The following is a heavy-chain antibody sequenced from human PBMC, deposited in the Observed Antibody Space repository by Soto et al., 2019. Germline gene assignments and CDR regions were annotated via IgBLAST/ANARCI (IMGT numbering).Heavy chain of an antibody. CDR2: VYYNENT. D-gene: IGHD1-7*01. CDR1: GGSISSFTYY. V-gene: IGHV4-39*01. J-gene: IGHJ4*02. CDR3: ASRDPGTSVDY. Sequence: SETLSLTCSVSGGSISSFTYYWGWIRQPPGKGLEWIGTVYYNENTYYNPSLKSRVTITVDTAKNQFSLNLRSVTAADTAMYFCASRDPGTSVDYWGQGTLVTVSS.